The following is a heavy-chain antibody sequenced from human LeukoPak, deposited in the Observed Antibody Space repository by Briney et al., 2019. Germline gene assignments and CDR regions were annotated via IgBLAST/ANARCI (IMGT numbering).Heavy chain of an antibody. CDR3: ARDAPFGY. J-gene: IGHJ4*02. CDR1: GFTFSAYS. V-gene: IGHV3-48*04. D-gene: IGHD3-10*01. CDR2: IGGTGATI. Sequence: PGGSLRLSCAASGFTFSAYSLSWVRQAPGKGLEWVSYIGGTGATIYYADSVKGRFTISRDNAKNSLYLQMNNLRVEDTAVYYCARDAPFGYWGQGTLVTVSS.